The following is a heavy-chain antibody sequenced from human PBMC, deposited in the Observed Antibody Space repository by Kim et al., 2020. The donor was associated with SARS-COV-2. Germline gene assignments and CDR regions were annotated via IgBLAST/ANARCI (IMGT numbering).Heavy chain of an antibody. Sequence: GGSLRLSCAVSGFTFSSYDMHWVRQATGKGLEWVSAIGTAGDTYYPGSVKGRFTISRENAKNSLYLQMNSLRAGDTAVYYCARALYSSSWYDPLAHYYYYYGMDVWGQGTAVTVSS. CDR3: ARALYSSSWYDPLAHYYYYYGMDV. CDR1: GFTFSSYD. V-gene: IGHV3-13*01. J-gene: IGHJ6*02. CDR2: IGTAGDT. D-gene: IGHD6-13*01.